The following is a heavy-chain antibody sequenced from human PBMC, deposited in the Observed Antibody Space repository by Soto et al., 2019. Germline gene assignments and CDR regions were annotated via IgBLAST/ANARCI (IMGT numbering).Heavy chain of an antibody. J-gene: IGHJ4*02. V-gene: IGHV2-5*01. CDR3: AHTVSSSGYYWGDFDY. Sequence: SGPTLVNPTQTLTLTCTFSGFSLSTSGVGVGWIRQPPGKALEWLALIYWNDDKRYGPSLKSRLTITKDTSKNQVVLTMTNMDPVDTGTYYCAHTVSSSGYYWGDFDYWGQGTLVTVSS. CDR2: IYWNDDK. D-gene: IGHD3-22*01. CDR1: GFSLSTSGVG.